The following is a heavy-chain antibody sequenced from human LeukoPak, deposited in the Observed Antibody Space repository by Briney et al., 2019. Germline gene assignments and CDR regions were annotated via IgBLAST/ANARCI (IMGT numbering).Heavy chain of an antibody. CDR2: IHPSGGIT. V-gene: IGHV1-46*01. Sequence: ASVKVSRKASGYTFTRYFMHWVRQAPGQGLEWMGIIHPSGGITTYAEKFQGRVIMTRDTSTRTVYMELSSLRSDDTAVYYCAGGVRTSFDSWGQGTLVTVSS. J-gene: IGHJ4*02. CDR3: AGGVRTSFDS. D-gene: IGHD3-10*01. CDR1: GYTFTRYF.